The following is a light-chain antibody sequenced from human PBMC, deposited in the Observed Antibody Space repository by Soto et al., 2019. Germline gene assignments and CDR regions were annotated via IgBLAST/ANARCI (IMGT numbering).Light chain of an antibody. Sequence: VLTQSPATLSLSPGGRAILSCRASQTVSRYYLSWYQKKPGQPPRLLIYGASTRATGVPDRFSGSGSGADFTLTISSLQAEDFAVYYCQQALTFGGGTKVE. CDR2: GAS. J-gene: IGKJ4*01. CDR1: QTVSRYY. CDR3: QQALT. V-gene: IGKV3D-7*01.